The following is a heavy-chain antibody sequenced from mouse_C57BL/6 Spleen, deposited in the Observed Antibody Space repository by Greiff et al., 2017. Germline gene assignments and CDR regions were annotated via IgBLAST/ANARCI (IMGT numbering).Heavy chain of an antibody. Sequence: VQLQQSGAELVRPGASVTLSCTASGYTFIDYEMHWVKQTPVNGLEWIGAIDTETGGTAYNQKLKCKAILTADKSASTAYMDLRSLTSEDSAVYYCTRFGFAYWGQGTLVTVSA. V-gene: IGHV1-15*01. CDR2: IDTETGGT. J-gene: IGHJ3*01. CDR3: TRFGFAY. CDR1: GYTFIDYE.